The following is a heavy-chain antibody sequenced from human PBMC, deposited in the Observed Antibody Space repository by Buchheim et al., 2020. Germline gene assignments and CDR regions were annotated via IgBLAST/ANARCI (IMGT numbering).Heavy chain of an antibody. CDR3: AKTDRSSWFGYYYYGMDV. CDR2: ISYDGSNK. Sequence: QVQLVESGGGVVQPGRSLRLSCAASGFTFSSYGMHWVRQAPGKGLEWVAVISYDGSNKYYAASVKGRFTISRDNSKNTLYLQMNSLRAEDTAVYYCAKTDRSSWFGYYYYGMDVWGQGTT. CDR1: GFTFSSYG. V-gene: IGHV3-30*18. D-gene: IGHD6-13*01. J-gene: IGHJ6*02.